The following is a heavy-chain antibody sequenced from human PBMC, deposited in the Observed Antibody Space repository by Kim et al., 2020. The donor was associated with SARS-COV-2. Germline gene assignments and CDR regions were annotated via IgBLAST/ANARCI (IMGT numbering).Heavy chain of an antibody. CDR3: ARVLRGQLHRGGTTRLYFDY. D-gene: IGHD1-7*01. CDR2: TYYRSKWYN. CDR1: GDSVSSNSAA. V-gene: IGHV6-1*01. J-gene: IGHJ4*02. Sequence: SQTLSLTCAISGDSVSSNSAAWNWIRQSPSRGLEWLGRTYYRSKWYNDYAVSVKSRITINPDTSKNQFSLQLNSVTPEDTAVYYCARVLRGQLHRGGTTRLYFDYWGQGTLVTVSS.